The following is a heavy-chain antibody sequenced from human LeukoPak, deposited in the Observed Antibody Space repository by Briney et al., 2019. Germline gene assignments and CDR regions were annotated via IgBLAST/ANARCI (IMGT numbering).Heavy chain of an antibody. V-gene: IGHV3-64*01. J-gene: IGHJ4*02. CDR3: ARGGSYGDSDY. CDR2: INSNGGST. D-gene: IGHD5-18*01. Sequence: GGSLRLSCAASGFSFSAYGMHWVRQAPGKGLEYVSAINSNGGSTYYANSVKGRFTISRDNSKNTLYLQMGSLRAEDMAVYYCARGGSYGDSDYWGQGTLVTVSS. CDR1: GFSFSAYG.